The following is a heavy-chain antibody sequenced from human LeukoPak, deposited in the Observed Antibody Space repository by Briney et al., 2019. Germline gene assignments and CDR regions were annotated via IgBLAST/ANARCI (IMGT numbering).Heavy chain of an antibody. D-gene: IGHD5-24*01. CDR2: INSAGSST. J-gene: IGHJ6*02. V-gene: IGHV3-74*01. CDR1: GFTFSSYW. CDR3: AREMATITGGLGYYYYGMDV. Sequence: PGGSLRLSCAASGFTFSSYWMHWVRQAPGKGLVWVSRINSAGSSTSYADSVKGRFTSSRDNAKNTLYLQMNSLRAEDTAVYYCAREMATITGGLGYYYYGMDVWGQGTTVTVSS.